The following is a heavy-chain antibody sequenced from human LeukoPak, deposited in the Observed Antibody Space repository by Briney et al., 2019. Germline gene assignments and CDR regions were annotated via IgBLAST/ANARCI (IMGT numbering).Heavy chain of an antibody. CDR1: GFTFSSYV. CDR2: ISSSGSTI. CDR3: ARDPGHYSSSWYVNWFDP. V-gene: IGHV3-48*03. J-gene: IGHJ5*02. Sequence: GGSLRLSCAASGFTFSSYVMNWVRQAPGKGLEWVSYISSSGSTIYYADSVKGRFTISRDNAKNLLYLQMNSLTAEDTAVYYCARDPGHYSSSWYVNWFDPWGQGTLVTVSS. D-gene: IGHD6-13*01.